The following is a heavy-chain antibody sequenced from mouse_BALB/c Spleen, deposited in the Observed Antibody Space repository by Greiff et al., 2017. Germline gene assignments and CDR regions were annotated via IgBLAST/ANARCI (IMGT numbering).Heavy chain of an antibody. J-gene: IGHJ3*01. D-gene: IGHD1-2*01. CDR3: TNHYYGGFAY. CDR2: IRLKSNNYAT. Sequence: EVKLMESGGGLVQPGGSMKLSCVASGFTFSNYWMNWVRQSPEKGLEWVAEIRLKSNNYATHYAESVKGRFTISRDDSKSSVYLQMNNLRAEDTGIYYCTNHYYGGFAYWGQGTLVTVSA. V-gene: IGHV6-6*02. CDR1: GFTFSNYW.